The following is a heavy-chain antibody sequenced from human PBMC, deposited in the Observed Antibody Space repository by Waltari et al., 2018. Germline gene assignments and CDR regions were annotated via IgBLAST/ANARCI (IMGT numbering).Heavy chain of an antibody. Sequence: QLQLQESGPGLVKPSETLSLTCTVSGGSISSSSYYWGWIRQTPGKGLEWIGSIYYSGSTYYNPSLKSRVTISVDTSKNQFSLKLSSVTAADTAVYYCARLWYSSSWYWFDPWGQGTLVTVSS. CDR3: ARLWYSSSWYWFDP. D-gene: IGHD6-13*01. CDR2: IYYSGST. J-gene: IGHJ5*02. V-gene: IGHV4-39*07. CDR1: GGSISSSSYY.